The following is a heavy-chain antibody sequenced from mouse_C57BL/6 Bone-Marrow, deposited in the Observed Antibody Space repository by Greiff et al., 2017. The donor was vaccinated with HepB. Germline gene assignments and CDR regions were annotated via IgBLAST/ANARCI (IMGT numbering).Heavy chain of an antibody. CDR3: ARDGGYYEDYAMDY. CDR2: INPSTGGT. V-gene: IGHV1-42*01. J-gene: IGHJ4*01. D-gene: IGHD2-3*01. Sequence: VQLQQSGPELVKPGASVKISCKASGYSFTGYYMNWVKQSPEKSLEWIGEINPSTGGTTYNQKFKAKATLTVDKSSSTAYMQLKSLTSEDSAVYYCARDGGYYEDYAMDYWGQGTSVTVYS. CDR1: GYSFTGYY.